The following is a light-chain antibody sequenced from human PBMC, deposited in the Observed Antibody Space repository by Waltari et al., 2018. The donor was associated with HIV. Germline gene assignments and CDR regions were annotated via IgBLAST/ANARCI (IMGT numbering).Light chain of an antibody. CDR1: GSNIRSNK. CDR2: RKN. CDR3: AAWDDSLNGPV. Sequence: QSVLTQSPSASGTPGQRVTISCSGSGSNIRSNKVHWYQQVPGTAPKLLIYRKNRRPSGVPDRFSGSKSGASASLAISGLQSEDEADYYCAAWDDSLNGPVFGGGTRLTVL. J-gene: IGLJ2*01. V-gene: IGLV1-44*01.